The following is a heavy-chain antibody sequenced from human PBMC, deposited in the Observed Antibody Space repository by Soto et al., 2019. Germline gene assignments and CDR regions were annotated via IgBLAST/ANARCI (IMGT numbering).Heavy chain of an antibody. J-gene: IGHJ6*02. D-gene: IGHD3-10*01. CDR3: AKDLPFYYYGTGYYGMDV. CDR1: GFTFSRYA. V-gene: IGHV3-23*01. Sequence: PAGSLRLSCAASGFTFSRYAMSWVRQAQGKGLEWVSAISGSGGSTYYADSVKGRFTISRDNSKNTLYLQMNSLRAEDTAVYYCAKDLPFYYYGTGYYGMDVWGQGTTVTVSS. CDR2: ISGSGGST.